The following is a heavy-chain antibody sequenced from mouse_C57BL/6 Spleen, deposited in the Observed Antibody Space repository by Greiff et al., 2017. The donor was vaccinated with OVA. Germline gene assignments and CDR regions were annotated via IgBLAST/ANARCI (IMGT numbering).Heavy chain of an antibody. J-gene: IGHJ3*01. V-gene: IGHV3-1*01. CDR1: GYSITSGYD. CDR2: ISYSGST. Sequence: VQLQQSGPGMVKPSQSLSFTCTVTGYSITSGYDWHWIRHFPGNKLEWMGYISYSGSTNYNPSLKSRISITHDTSKNHFFLKLNSVTTEDTATYYCARGGTAQATSYWGQGTLVTVSA. D-gene: IGHD3-2*02. CDR3: ARGGTAQATSY.